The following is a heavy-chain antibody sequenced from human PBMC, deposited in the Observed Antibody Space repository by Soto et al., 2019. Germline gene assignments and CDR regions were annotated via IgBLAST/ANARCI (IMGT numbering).Heavy chain of an antibody. J-gene: IGHJ4*02. V-gene: IGHV1-46*01. D-gene: IGHD2-8*01. CDR1: GYIFTSYY. CDR2: INPSGGST. CDR3: ARGDCTNGVCYTDYFDY. Sequence: ASVKVSCKTSGYIFTSYYMHWVRQAPGQGLEWMGIINPSGGSTRYAQKFQDRVTVTRDTSTSTVYMELNSLRSEDTAVYYCARGDCTNGVCYTDYFDYWGQGTLVTVSS.